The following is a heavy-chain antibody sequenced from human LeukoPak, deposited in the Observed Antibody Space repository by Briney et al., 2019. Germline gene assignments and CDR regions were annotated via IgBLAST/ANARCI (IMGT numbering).Heavy chain of an antibody. D-gene: IGHD4-17*01. CDR1: GGTFSSYA. CDR2: IIPIFGTA. CDR3: ARHSGGYGDYDAFDI. J-gene: IGHJ3*02. V-gene: IGHV1-69*13. Sequence: SVKVSCKASGGTFSSYAISWVRQAPGQGLEWMGGIIPIFGTANYAQKFQGRVTITADESTSTAYMELSSLRSEDTAVYYCARHSGGYGDYDAFDIWGQGTMVTVSS.